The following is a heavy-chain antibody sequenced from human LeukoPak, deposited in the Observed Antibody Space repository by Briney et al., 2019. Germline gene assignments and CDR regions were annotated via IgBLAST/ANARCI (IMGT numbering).Heavy chain of an antibody. Sequence: PGGSLRLSCAASGFTFSSYSMNWVRQAPEKGLEWVPSISSDSNYIFYADSVQGRFTISRDNAENSLFLQMNSLRAEDTAAYYCASRYCTSTNCYAFDIWGQGTMVTVSS. CDR1: GFTFSSYS. J-gene: IGHJ3*02. CDR2: ISSDSNYI. V-gene: IGHV3-21*01. CDR3: ASRYCTSTNCYAFDI. D-gene: IGHD2-2*01.